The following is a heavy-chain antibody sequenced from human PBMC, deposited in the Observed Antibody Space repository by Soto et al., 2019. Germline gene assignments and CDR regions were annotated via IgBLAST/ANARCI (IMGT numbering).Heavy chain of an antibody. CDR1: GXTFASYA. CDR3: ARGSGFWSGVFDY. Sequence: VKVSCKASGXTFASYAMHWVRQAPGQRLEWMGWINAGNGNTKYSQKFQGRVTITRDTSASTAYMELSSLRSEDTAVYYCARGSGFWSGVFDYWGQGTRVTVSS. V-gene: IGHV1-3*01. D-gene: IGHD3-3*01. J-gene: IGHJ4*02. CDR2: INAGNGNT.